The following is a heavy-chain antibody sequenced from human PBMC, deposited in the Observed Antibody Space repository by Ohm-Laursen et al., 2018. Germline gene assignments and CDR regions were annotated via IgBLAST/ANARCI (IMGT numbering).Heavy chain of an antibody. Sequence: SLRLSCAASGFTFSSYGMHWVRQAPGKGLEWVAVISYDGSNKYYADSVKGRFTISRDNSKNTLYLQMNSLRAEDTAVYYCAKGGPIVGATTCSLDYWGQGTLVTVSS. D-gene: IGHD1-26*01. CDR1: GFTFSSYG. CDR3: AKGGPIVGATTCSLDY. V-gene: IGHV3-30*18. J-gene: IGHJ4*02. CDR2: ISYDGSNK.